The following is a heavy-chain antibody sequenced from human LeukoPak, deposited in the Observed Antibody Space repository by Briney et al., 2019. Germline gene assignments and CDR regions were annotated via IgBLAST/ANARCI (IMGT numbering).Heavy chain of an antibody. CDR1: GFTFDDYA. V-gene: IGHV3-9*01. D-gene: IGHD5-18*01. CDR3: ARFSGYGTFDY. J-gene: IGHJ4*02. CDR2: ISWNSGSI. Sequence: QTGGSLRLSCAASGFTFDDYAMHWVRQAPGKGLEWVSGISWNSGSIGYADSVKGRFTISRDNAKNSLYLQMSSLRAEDTAVYYCARFSGYGTFDYWGQGTLVTVSS.